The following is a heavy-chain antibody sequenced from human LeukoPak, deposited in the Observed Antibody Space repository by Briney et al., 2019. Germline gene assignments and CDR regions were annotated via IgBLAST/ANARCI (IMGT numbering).Heavy chain of an antibody. CDR2: ISGGGGST. Sequence: GGSLRLSCAASGFTFSSYAMSWVRQAPGKGLEWVSGISGGGGSTYYADSVKGRCTISRDISKNTLYLQMDSLRAEDAAVYYCARDLGREFDYWGQGTLVTVSS. D-gene: IGHD1-1*01. V-gene: IGHV3-23*01. J-gene: IGHJ4*02. CDR3: ARDLGREFDY. CDR1: GFTFSSYA.